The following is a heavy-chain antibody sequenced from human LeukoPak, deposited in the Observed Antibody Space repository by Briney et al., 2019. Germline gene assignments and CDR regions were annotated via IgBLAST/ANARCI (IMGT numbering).Heavy chain of an antibody. V-gene: IGHV3-21*01. Sequence: GGSVRLSCAASGFTFTAYTINWVRQAPGKGLEWVSYISGSTTDIYYADSVKGRFTISRDNSKRSVYLEMNSLGVEDTAVYYCARDIHSVAFDIWGQGTMVTASS. CDR1: GFTFTAYT. CDR3: ARDIHSVAFDI. J-gene: IGHJ3*02. CDR2: ISGSTTDI.